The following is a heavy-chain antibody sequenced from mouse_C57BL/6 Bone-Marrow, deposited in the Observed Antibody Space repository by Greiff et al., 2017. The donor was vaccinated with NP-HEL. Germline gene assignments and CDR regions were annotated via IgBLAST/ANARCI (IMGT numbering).Heavy chain of an antibody. J-gene: IGHJ2*01. V-gene: IGHV1-55*01. Sequence: QVQLQQPGAELVKPGASVKMSCKASGYTFTSYWITWVKQRPGQGLEWIGDIYPGSGSTNYNEKFKSKATLTVDTSSSTAYMQLSSLTSEDSAVYYCARITTVVGGGYFDYWGQGTTLTVSS. D-gene: IGHD1-1*01. CDR3: ARITTVVGGGYFDY. CDR1: GYTFTSYW. CDR2: IYPGSGST.